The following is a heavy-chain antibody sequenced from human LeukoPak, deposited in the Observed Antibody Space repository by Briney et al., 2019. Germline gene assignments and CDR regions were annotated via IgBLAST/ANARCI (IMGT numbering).Heavy chain of an antibody. Sequence: GGSLRLSCAASGFTFSGYSMNWVRQAPGKGLEWVSSISSSSSYIYYADSVKGRFTISRDNAKNSLYLQMNSLGAEDTAVYYCAVSQYYYGSGTGDYWGQGTLVTVSS. J-gene: IGHJ4*02. CDR1: GFTFSGYS. CDR3: AVSQYYYGSGTGDY. V-gene: IGHV3-21*01. D-gene: IGHD3-10*01. CDR2: ISSSSSYI.